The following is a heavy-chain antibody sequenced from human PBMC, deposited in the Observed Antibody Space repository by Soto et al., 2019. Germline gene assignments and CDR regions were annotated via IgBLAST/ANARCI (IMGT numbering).Heavy chain of an antibody. Sequence: QVQLQQWGAGLLKPSETLSLTCAVYGGFVTSGSYYCSWIRQPPGKGLEWIGEMSHSGGTHFNPSLRSRVTISLDTSKNQFTLKMSSVTAADTALYYCARVERGTATTVVDAFDIWGPGTMVTVSS. J-gene: IGHJ3*02. D-gene: IGHD1-1*01. CDR3: ARVERGTATTVVDAFDI. CDR2: MSHSGGT. CDR1: GGFVTSGSYY. V-gene: IGHV4-34*01.